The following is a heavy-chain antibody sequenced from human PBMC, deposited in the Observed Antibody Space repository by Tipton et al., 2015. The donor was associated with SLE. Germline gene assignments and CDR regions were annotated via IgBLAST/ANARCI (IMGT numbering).Heavy chain of an antibody. J-gene: IGHJ4*02. D-gene: IGHD6-6*01. V-gene: IGHV4-34*01. CDR3: ARSPSSSPPYFDY. CDR1: GETLSGYY. CDR2: INYSGST. Sequence: TLSLTCAVYGETLSGYYWSWIRQPPGKGLEWIGEINYSGSTNYNPSLKSRVIISVDTSKNQFSLKLNSVTAADTAVYYCARSPSSSPPYFDYWGQGTLVTVSS.